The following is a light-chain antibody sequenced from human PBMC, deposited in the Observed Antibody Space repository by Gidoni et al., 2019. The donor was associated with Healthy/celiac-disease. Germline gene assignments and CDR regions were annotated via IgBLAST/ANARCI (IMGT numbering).Light chain of an antibody. CDR3: QAWDSSTGGVV. J-gene: IGLJ2*01. CDR1: KLGDKY. CDR2: QAS. Sequence: SYELTQPPSVSVSTGPTASITCSGDKLGDKYACWYQQKPGQSSDLVIYQASKRPSGIPERFSGSNSGNTATLTISWTQAMDEADYYCQAWDSSTGGVVFGGGTKLTVL. V-gene: IGLV3-1*01.